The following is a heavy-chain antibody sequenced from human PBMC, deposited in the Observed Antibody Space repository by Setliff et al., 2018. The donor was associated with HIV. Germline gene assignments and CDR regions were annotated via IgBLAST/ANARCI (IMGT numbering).Heavy chain of an antibody. V-gene: IGHV4-59*11. Sequence: SETLSLTCTVSGASSSSHYWSWIRQPPGKAPEWIGYVYNSGFANYNPSLKSRLTISVDTSKNQVSLRLSSVTPADTAVYYCARHSCGTTACYGPDMWGPGTMVTVSS. CDR2: VYNSGFA. CDR1: GASSSSHY. J-gene: IGHJ3*02. CDR3: ARHSCGTTACYGPDM. D-gene: IGHD2-15*01.